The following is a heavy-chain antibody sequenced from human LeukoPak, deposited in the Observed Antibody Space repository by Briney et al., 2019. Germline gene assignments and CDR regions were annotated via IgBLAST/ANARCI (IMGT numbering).Heavy chain of an antibody. Sequence: GGSLRLSCAASGFTFNNFGMRWVRQAPGKGLEWVAFIGFEGLHKYYADSVKGRFTISKDNSKATLYLQMNSLRPEDTAVYYCAKDLHGGYSSDYWGLGTLVTVSS. J-gene: IGHJ4*02. CDR1: GFTFNNFG. CDR3: AKDLHGGYSSDY. V-gene: IGHV3-30*02. D-gene: IGHD4-23*01. CDR2: IGFEGLHK.